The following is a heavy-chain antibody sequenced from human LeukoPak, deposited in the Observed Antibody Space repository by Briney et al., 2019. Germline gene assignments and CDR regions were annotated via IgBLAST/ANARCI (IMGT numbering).Heavy chain of an antibody. CDR1: GSTFSNAW. J-gene: IGHJ4*02. CDR3: TTARKSYYYDSSGYYRFDY. D-gene: IGHD3-22*01. V-gene: IGHV3-15*01. CDR2: IKSKTDGGTT. Sequence: GGPLRLSCAASGSTFSNAWMSWVRQAPGKGLEWVGRIKSKTDGGTTDYAAPVKGRFTISRDDSKNTLYLQMNSLKTEDTAVYYCTTARKSYYYDSSGYYRFDYWGQGTLVTVSS.